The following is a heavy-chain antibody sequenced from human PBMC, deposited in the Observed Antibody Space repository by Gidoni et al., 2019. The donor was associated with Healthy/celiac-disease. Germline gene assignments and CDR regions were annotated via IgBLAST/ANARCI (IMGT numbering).Heavy chain of an antibody. J-gene: IGHJ5*02. V-gene: IGHV4-34*01. CDR1: GGSFSGYY. D-gene: IGHD4-17*01. CDR3: ARSPYGNWFDP. Sequence: QVQLQQWGAGLLKPSETLSLTCAVYGGSFSGYYWSWFRQPPGKGLEWIGEINHSGSTNYNPSLKSRVTISVDTSKNQFSLKLSSVTAADTAVYYCARSPYGNWFDPWGQGTLVTVSS. CDR2: INHSGST.